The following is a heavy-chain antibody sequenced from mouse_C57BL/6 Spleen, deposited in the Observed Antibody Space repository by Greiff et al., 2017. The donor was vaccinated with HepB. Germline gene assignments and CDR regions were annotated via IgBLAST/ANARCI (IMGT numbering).Heavy chain of an antibody. V-gene: IGHV5-6*01. J-gene: IGHJ3*01. D-gene: IGHD2-4*01. Sequence: VQLKESGGDLVKPGGSLKLSCAASGFTFSSYGMSWVRQTPDKRLEWVATISSGGSYTYYPDSVKGRFTISRDNAKNTLYLQMSSLKSEDTAMYYCARYDYDEAWFAYWGQGTLVTVSA. CDR3: ARYDYDEAWFAY. CDR2: ISSGGSYT. CDR1: GFTFSSYG.